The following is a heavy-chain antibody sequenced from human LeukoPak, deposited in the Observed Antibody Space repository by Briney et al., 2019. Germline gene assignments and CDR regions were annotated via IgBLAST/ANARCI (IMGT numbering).Heavy chain of an antibody. J-gene: IGHJ4*02. CDR3: ARAGGSTVSHSDY. CDR2: ISSSTSYI. Sequence: PGGSLRLTCAASGFTFSSYSMNWIRQAPGKGLEWVSSISSSTSYIYYADSVKGRFTISKDNAKNSLYLQMNSLRAEDTAVYYCARAGGSTVSHSDYWGQGTLVTVSS. CDR1: GFTFSSYS. D-gene: IGHD4-17*01. V-gene: IGHV3-21*01.